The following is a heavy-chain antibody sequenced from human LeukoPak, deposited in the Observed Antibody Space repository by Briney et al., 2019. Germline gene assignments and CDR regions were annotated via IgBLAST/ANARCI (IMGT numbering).Heavy chain of an antibody. CDR1: GCTFSSYS. Sequence: GGSLRFSCAASGCTFSSYSMNWVRQAPGKGLEWVSSISSSSSYIYYADSVKGRFTISRDNAKNSLYLQMNSLRAEDTAVYYCARDGPSGVDAFDIWGPWTMVTVSS. J-gene: IGHJ3*02. CDR3: ARDGPSGVDAFDI. D-gene: IGHD3-10*01. V-gene: IGHV3-21*01. CDR2: ISSSSSYI.